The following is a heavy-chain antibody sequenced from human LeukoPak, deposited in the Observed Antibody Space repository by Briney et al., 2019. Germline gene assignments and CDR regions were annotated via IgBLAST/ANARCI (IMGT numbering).Heavy chain of an antibody. J-gene: IGHJ3*02. CDR2: IYYSGTT. V-gene: IGHV4-39*01. D-gene: IGHD1-14*01. CDR1: GDSISNSNYY. CDR3: ARHEWGITNAFDI. Sequence: SETLSLTCTASGDSISNSNYYWGWIRQPPGKGLEWIGSIYYSGTTYYNPSLKSRVTISVDTSKKQFSLKLRSVTAADTAVYYCARHEWGITNAFDIWGQGTMVTVSS.